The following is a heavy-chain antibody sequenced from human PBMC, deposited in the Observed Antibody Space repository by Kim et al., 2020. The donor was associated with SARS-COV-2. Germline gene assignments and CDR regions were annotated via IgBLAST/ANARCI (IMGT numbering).Heavy chain of an antibody. CDR2: ISSSSSYI. J-gene: IGHJ6*02. CDR3: ARGGYGDYGEYYYGMDV. D-gene: IGHD4-17*01. CDR1: GFTFSSYS. Sequence: GGSLRLSCAASGFTFSSYSMNWVRQAPGKGLEWVSSISSSSSYIFYADSVKGRFTISRDNAKNSLYLQMNSLRAEDTAVYYCARGGYGDYGEYYYGMDVWGQGTTVTVSS. V-gene: IGHV3-21*01.